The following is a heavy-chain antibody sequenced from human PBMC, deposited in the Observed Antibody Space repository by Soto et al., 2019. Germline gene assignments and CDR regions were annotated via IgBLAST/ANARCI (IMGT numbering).Heavy chain of an antibody. CDR3: ARSPLSQYSSSWSHFDY. CDR1: GGTFSSYT. J-gene: IGHJ4*02. CDR2: IIPILGIA. D-gene: IGHD6-13*01. Sequence: SVKVSCKASGGTFSSYTISWVRQAPGQGLEWMGRIIPILGIANYAQKFQGRVTITADKSTSTAYMELSSLRSEDTAVYYCARSPLSQYSSSWSHFDYWGQGTLVTAPQ. V-gene: IGHV1-69*02.